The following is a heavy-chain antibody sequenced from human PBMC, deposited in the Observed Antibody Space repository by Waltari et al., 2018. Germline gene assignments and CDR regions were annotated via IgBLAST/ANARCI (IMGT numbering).Heavy chain of an antibody. CDR3: AGYYGSGYVVAYYGMDV. CDR2: IIPIFGTA. Sequence: QVQLVQSGAEVKKPGSSVKVSCKASGGTFSSYAISWVRQAPGQGLEWRGGIIPIFGTANDGQKFQGRVTITADEATSTAYMELSSLRSEDTAVYYCAGYYGSGYVVAYYGMDVWGQGTTVTVSS. J-gene: IGHJ6*02. D-gene: IGHD6-13*01. CDR1: GGTFSSYA. V-gene: IGHV1-69*01.